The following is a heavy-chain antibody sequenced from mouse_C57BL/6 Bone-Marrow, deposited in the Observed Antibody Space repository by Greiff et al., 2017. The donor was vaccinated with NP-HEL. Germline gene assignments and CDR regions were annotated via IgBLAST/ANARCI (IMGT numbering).Heavy chain of an antibody. CDR3: TRSLYYFDY. J-gene: IGHJ2*01. Sequence: VQLKQSGAELVRPGASVKLSCTASGFNIKDDSMHWVKQRPEQGLEWIGWIDPENGDTEYASKFQGKATITADTSSNTAYLQLSSLTSEDTAVYYCTRSLYYFDYWGQGTTLTVSS. V-gene: IGHV14-4*01. CDR1: GFNIKDDS. CDR2: IDPENGDT.